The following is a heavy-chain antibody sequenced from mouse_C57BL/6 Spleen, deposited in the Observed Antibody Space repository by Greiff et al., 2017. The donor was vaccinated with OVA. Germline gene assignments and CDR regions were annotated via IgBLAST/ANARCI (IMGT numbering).Heavy chain of an antibody. Sequence: QVQLQQSGPELVKPGASVKISCKASGYAFSSSWMNWVKQRPGKGLEWIGRIYPGDGDTNYNGKFKGKATLTADKSSSTAYMQLSSLTSEDSAVYFCARDLTTDYAMDYWGKGTSVTVSS. CDR2: IYPGDGDT. CDR3: ARDLTTDYAMDY. J-gene: IGHJ4*01. CDR1: GYAFSSSW. D-gene: IGHD1-1*01. V-gene: IGHV1-82*01.